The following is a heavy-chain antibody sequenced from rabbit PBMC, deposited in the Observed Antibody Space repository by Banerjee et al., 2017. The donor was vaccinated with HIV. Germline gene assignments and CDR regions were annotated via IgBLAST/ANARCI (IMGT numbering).Heavy chain of an antibody. Sequence: QSLEESGGDLVKPGGTLTLTCTASGIDFSGYYMSWVRQAPGEGLEYIGFINTGTTYYASWVNGRFTISKTSSTTVTLQMTSLTAADTATYFCARGESAYYRFNLWGPGTLVTVS. D-gene: IGHD1-1*01. V-gene: IGHV1S40*01. CDR1: GIDFSGYY. CDR3: ARGESAYYRFNL. J-gene: IGHJ4*01. CDR2: INTGTT.